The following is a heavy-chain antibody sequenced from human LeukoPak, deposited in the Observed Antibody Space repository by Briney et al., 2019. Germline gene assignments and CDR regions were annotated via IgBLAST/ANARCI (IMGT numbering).Heavy chain of an antibody. CDR3: TRERRYYYYGMDV. CDR2: IRSKANSYAT. D-gene: IGHD1-1*01. J-gene: IGHJ6*02. V-gene: IGHV3-73*01. CDR1: GFTFSGSA. Sequence: GGSLRLSCAASGFTFSGSAMHWVRQASGKGLEWVGRIRSKANSYATAYAASVKGRFTISRDDSKNTAYLQMNSLKTEDTAVYYCTRERRYYYYGMDVWGQGTLVTVSS.